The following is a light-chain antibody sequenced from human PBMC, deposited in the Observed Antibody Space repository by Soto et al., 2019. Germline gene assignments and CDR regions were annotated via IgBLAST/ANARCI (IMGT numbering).Light chain of an antibody. CDR2: DAS. Sequence: EVVLTQSPATLSLSPGERATLSCRASQSVGTYLAWYQQKPGQAPRLLIYDASNTATGIPARFSGSGSGTDFALTISSLEPEDFAVYFCQQRFIWPPLTFGGGTKVEIK. J-gene: IGKJ4*01. CDR1: QSVGTY. CDR3: QQRFIWPPLT. V-gene: IGKV3-11*01.